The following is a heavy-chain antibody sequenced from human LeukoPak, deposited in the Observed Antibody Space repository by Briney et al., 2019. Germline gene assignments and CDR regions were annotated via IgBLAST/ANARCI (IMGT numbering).Heavy chain of an antibody. J-gene: IGHJ3*01. CDR1: GYTFTSYG. Sequence: GASVKVSCKASGYTFTSYGLSWVRQAPGQGLEWMGWINAYNGNTNYAQKLQGRVTMTTDTSTSTAYMDLRSLRSDDTAVYYCARVITQWELTDQGAFDVWGQGTMVTVSS. CDR2: INAYNGNT. CDR3: ARVITQWELTDQGAFDV. D-gene: IGHD1-26*01. V-gene: IGHV1-18*01.